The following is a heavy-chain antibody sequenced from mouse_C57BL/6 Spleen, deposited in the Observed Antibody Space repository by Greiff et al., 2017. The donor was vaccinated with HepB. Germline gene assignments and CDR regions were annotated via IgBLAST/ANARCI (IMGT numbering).Heavy chain of an antibody. D-gene: IGHD2-4*01. CDR3: ARSRDYEGAWFAY. J-gene: IGHJ3*01. CDR2: IHPNSGST. Sequence: VQLQESGAELVKPGASVKLSCKASGYTFTSYWMHWVKQRPGQGLEWIGMIHPNSGSTNYNEKFKSKATLTVDKSSSTAYMQLSSLTSEDSAVYDCARSRDYEGAWFAYWGQGTLVTVSA. V-gene: IGHV1-64*01. CDR1: GYTFTSYW.